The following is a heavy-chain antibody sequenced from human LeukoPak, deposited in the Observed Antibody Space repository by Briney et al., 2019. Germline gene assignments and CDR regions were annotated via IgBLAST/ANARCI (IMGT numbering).Heavy chain of an antibody. CDR2: ISGSGGST. CDR3: AKDIGNFDSSGYYGVFDN. CDR1: GFTFSSYG. Sequence: GGSLRLSCAASGFTFSSYGMSWVRQAPGKGLEWVSAISGSGGSTYYADSVKGRFTISRDNAKNSLYLQMNNLRVEDTAFYYCAKDIGNFDSSGYYGVFDNWGQGTLVTVSS. V-gene: IGHV3-23*01. J-gene: IGHJ4*02. D-gene: IGHD3-22*01.